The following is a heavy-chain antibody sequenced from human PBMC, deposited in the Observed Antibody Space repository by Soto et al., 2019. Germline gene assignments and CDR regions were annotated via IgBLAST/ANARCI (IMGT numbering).Heavy chain of an antibody. V-gene: IGHV3-74*01. J-gene: IGHJ5*02. Sequence: GESLKISCAASGFTFSNYWMHWVRQVSGKGLEWVSYVNSDGSNTKYADSVKGRFTISRDNAKSMLFLQADSLRADDTAVYYCTRGRYCTDASCYNSRFDPWGQGTLVTVSS. CDR2: VNSDGSNT. CDR3: TRGRYCTDASCYNSRFDP. CDR1: GFTFSNYW. D-gene: IGHD2-15*01.